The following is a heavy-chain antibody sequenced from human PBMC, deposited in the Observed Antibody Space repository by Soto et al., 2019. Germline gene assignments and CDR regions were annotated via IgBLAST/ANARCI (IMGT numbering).Heavy chain of an antibody. V-gene: IGHV5-51*01. CDR3: ARYCSGGGCYPLSMDV. CDR2: IYPSGSDT. D-gene: IGHD2-15*01. J-gene: IGHJ6*02. CDR1: GYSFASYW. Sequence: PGESLKISCKGSGYSFASYWIGWVRQMPGKGLECMGIIYPSGSDTRYNPSFQGQVTISADKSIGTAYLQWSSLKASDTGMYYCARYCSGGGCYPLSMDVWGQGTTVTVSS.